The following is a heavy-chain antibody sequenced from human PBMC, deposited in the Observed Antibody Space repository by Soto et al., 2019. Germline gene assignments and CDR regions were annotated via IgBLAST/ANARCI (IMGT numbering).Heavy chain of an antibody. J-gene: IGHJ6*02. Sequence: GASVKVYCKSSGHTFTVYYIHWVRQAPGQGLEWMGWINPNSGGTKYAQNFQCWVIMTSDTSISTAYMEMTRLRSDDTAVYYCVRGEAGYYYYGMDVWGQGTTVTVSS. CDR3: VRGEAGYYYYGMDV. CDR2: INPNSGGT. CDR1: GHTFTVYY. V-gene: IGHV1-2*04.